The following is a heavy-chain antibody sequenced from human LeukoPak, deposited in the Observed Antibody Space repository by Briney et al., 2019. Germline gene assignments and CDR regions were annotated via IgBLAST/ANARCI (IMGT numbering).Heavy chain of an antibody. CDR2: INHSGST. CDR1: GGSFSGYY. CDR3: ARERSWIAH. V-gene: IGHV4-34*01. D-gene: IGHD2-21*01. Sequence: SETLSLTCAVYGGSFSGYYWSWIRQPPGKGLEWIGEINHSGSTNYNPSLKSTISVDTSKNQFSLKLSSVTAADTAVYYCARERSWIAHWGQGTLVTVSS. J-gene: IGHJ4*02.